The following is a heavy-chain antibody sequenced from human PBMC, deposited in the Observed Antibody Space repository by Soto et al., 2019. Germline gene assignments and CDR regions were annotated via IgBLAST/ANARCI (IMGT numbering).Heavy chain of an antibody. D-gene: IGHD4-17*01. CDR2: ISGGGGTT. CDR1: GFTFSNYV. V-gene: IGHV3-23*01. Sequence: EVQLLESGGGLVQPGGSLRLSCAASGFTFSNYVMSWVRQVPGKGLEWVSSISGGGGTTHYADSVKGRFTISRDNSKHTLYLQMNSLRAEDTAVFYCAKAEDDIGDPVHFDYWGLGTQVTVSS. J-gene: IGHJ4*02. CDR3: AKAEDDIGDPVHFDY.